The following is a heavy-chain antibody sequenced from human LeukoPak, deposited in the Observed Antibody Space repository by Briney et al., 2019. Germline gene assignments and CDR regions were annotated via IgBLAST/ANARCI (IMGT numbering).Heavy chain of an antibody. V-gene: IGHV1-58*02. CDR2: IVVGSGHT. D-gene: IGHD6-19*01. J-gene: IGHJ6*02. CDR1: GFSFTTSA. Sequence: SVKASCKASGFSFTTSAMQWVRQAGGQRLEWIGWIVVGSGHTRYAQKFQERITITRDMSTSTAYMQLSSLRSEDTAVYYCAADHQFSGWESAYGMDVWGQGTTVTVSS. CDR3: AADHQFSGWESAYGMDV.